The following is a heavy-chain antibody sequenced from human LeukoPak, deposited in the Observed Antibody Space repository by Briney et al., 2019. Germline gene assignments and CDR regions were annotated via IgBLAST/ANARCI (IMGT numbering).Heavy chain of an antibody. V-gene: IGHV3-11*03. CDR2: ISSGGSYT. Sequence: KPGGSLRLSRAGSGFTFSDYYMSWIRQAPGKGLEWVSYISSGGSYTNFADSVKGRFTISRDNAKNSLYLQMNSLRADDTAVYYWARNYFQGVPGVYWGQGTLVTVSS. J-gene: IGHJ4*02. CDR1: GFTFSDYY. D-gene: IGHD2-8*01. CDR3: ARNYFQGVPGVY.